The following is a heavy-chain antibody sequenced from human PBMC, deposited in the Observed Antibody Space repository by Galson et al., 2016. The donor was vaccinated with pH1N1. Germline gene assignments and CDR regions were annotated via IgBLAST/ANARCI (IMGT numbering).Heavy chain of an antibody. Sequence: SVKVSCKASGYTFNVYYMHWVRQAPGQGLEWMGWISTYNGNTYYAQKLRGRVTMTTDTSTSTAYMELRSLRSDDTAVYYYARYVWFGEQWDYWGQGTLVTVSS. D-gene: IGHD3-10*01. CDR1: GYTFNVYY. CDR2: ISTYNGNT. CDR3: ARYVWFGEQWDY. J-gene: IGHJ4*02. V-gene: IGHV1-18*04.